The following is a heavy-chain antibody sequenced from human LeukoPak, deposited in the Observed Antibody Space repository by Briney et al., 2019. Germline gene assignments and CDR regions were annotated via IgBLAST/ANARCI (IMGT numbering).Heavy chain of an antibody. CDR3: ARGLRNTDTFDI. J-gene: IGHJ3*02. Sequence: GGSLRLSCAASGFIFSTYGMHWVRQAPGKGLEWVAVIWYDGSNKYYADSVKGRFTISRDNSKNTVYLQMNSLRAEDTAVYYCARGLRNTDTFDIWGQGTMVTVSS. CDR2: IWYDGSNK. CDR1: GFIFSTYG. V-gene: IGHV3-33*01.